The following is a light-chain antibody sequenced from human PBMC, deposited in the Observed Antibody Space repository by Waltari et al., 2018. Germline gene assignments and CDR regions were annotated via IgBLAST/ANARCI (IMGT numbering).Light chain of an antibody. CDR1: QAINGY. CDR2: DTS. J-gene: IGKJ4*01. Sequence: DIQLTQSPSLLSASVGDRVTITCRASQAINGYLAWYQVRSGRAPKLLIYDTSTLQSGVPSRFSGSESGTDFTLTISTLQPEDCATYYCQELNIFPLTFGGGTKVEIK. CDR3: QELNIFPLT. V-gene: IGKV1-9*01.